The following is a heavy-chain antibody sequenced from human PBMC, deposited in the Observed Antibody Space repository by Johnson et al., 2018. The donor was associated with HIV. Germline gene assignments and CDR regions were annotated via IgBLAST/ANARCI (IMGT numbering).Heavy chain of an antibody. Sequence: VQLVESGGGVVQPGWSLRLSCAASGFTFSAYAMHWVRQVPGEGLEWVSGINWSSGSIGYADSVTGRFTISRDNAKNSLYLQMNSLRAEDTALYYCAKVHSSSSLNGAFDIWGQGTMVTVSS. CDR3: AKVHSSSSLNGAFDI. V-gene: IGHV3-9*01. CDR2: INWSSGSI. J-gene: IGHJ3*02. D-gene: IGHD6-6*01. CDR1: GFTFSAYA.